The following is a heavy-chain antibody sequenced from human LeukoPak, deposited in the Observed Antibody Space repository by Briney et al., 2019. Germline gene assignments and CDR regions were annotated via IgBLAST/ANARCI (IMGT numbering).Heavy chain of an antibody. V-gene: IGHV4-39*01. CDR1: GGSISSSSNY. J-gene: IGHJ5*02. D-gene: IGHD6-13*01. CDR3: ARSSAAAGLTHNWFGP. Sequence: SGTLSLTCSVSGGSISSSSNYWGWIRQPPGKGLEWIGSIYYSGDTYYNPSLRSRVIITVDTSKKQFSLKLTSVTAADTAVYYCARSSAAAGLTHNWFGPWGQGTLVTVPS. CDR2: IYYSGDT.